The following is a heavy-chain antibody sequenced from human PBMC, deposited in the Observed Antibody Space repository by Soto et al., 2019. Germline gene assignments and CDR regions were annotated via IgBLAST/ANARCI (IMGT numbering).Heavy chain of an antibody. CDR2: IGPESGAT. D-gene: IGHD1-26*01. CDR3: GRGRSGQIVVFY. Sequence: GPSVKVPCKASGYTFTGHYIHWVRQAPEQGPEWMGEIGPESGATRYAQKFQGRVTMTRDTSITTVYMELKNLSPDDTAVYYCGRGRSGQIVVFYWGQGTPVTVFS. J-gene: IGHJ4*02. V-gene: IGHV1-2*02. CDR1: GYTFTGHY.